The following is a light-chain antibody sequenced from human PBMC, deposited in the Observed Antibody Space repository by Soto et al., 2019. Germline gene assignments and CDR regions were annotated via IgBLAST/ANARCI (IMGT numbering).Light chain of an antibody. Sequence: QSVLAQPASVSGSPGQSTTISCTGSSSDVGGYNYVSWYQHQPGKAPKLMIYEVNNRPSGVSNRFSGSKSGNTASLTISGLQAEDEADYYCASYTSSTTRVFGTGTKVTVL. J-gene: IGLJ1*01. CDR1: SSDVGGYNY. CDR3: ASYTSSTTRV. V-gene: IGLV2-14*01. CDR2: EVN.